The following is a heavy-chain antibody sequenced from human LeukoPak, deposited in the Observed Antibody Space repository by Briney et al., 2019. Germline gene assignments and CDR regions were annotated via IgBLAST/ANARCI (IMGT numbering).Heavy chain of an antibody. J-gene: IGHJ5*02. CDR3: AREFYYYDSSGYLRWFDP. Sequence: ASVKVSCKASGYTFTSYYMHWERQAPGQGLEWMGIINPSGGSTSYARKFQGRVTMTRDTSTSTVYMELSSLRSEDTAVYYCAREFYYYDSSGYLRWFDPWGQGTLVTVSS. D-gene: IGHD3-22*01. CDR1: GYTFTSYY. V-gene: IGHV1-46*01. CDR2: INPSGGST.